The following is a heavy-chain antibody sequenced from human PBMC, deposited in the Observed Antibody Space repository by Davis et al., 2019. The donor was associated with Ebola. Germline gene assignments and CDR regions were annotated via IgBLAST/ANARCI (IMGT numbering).Heavy chain of an antibody. CDR3: ARGGLSMMVVPRDYYYGMDV. Sequence: ASVKVSCKASGYTFTSYYMHWVRQAPGQGLERVGRINPNSADTNYAQKFQGRVTMTRDTSISTAYMELSRLTSDDTAVYFCARGGLSMMVVPRDYYYGMDVWGQGTTVTVSS. J-gene: IGHJ6*02. CDR2: INPNSADT. CDR1: GYTFTSYY. V-gene: IGHV1-2*06. D-gene: IGHD2-21*01.